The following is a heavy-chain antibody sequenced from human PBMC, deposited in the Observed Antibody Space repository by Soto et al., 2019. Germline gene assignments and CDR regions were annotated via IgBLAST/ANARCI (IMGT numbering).Heavy chain of an antibody. CDR3: ARGRVEMPTMPLDY. Sequence: QVQLQESGPGLVKPSQTLSLTCTISGGSISSGGYYWSWIRQHPGKGLEWIGCIYYSGSTYYNPSLKSRVTISVDTSKNQISLKLSSVTAADTAVYYCARGRVEMPTMPLDYWGQGTLVTVSS. D-gene: IGHD1-1*01. J-gene: IGHJ4*02. CDR1: GGSISSGGYY. V-gene: IGHV4-31*03. CDR2: IYYSGST.